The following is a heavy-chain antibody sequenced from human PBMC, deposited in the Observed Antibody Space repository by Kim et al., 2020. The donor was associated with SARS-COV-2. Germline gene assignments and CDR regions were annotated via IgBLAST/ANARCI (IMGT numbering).Heavy chain of an antibody. V-gene: IGHV4-59*01. D-gene: IGHD1-1*01. Sequence: SETLSLTCNVSSGSISSYYWSWIRQPPGKGLEWIGYIYNSGNTNYNPSLKSRVTISVDASKNQFSLKLSSVTAADTAVYYCARGVKKGGTTIYYYYAMDVSGQGTTVTVSS. CDR1: SGSISSYY. CDR3: ARGVKKGGTTIYYYYAMDV. CDR2: IYNSGNT. J-gene: IGHJ6*02.